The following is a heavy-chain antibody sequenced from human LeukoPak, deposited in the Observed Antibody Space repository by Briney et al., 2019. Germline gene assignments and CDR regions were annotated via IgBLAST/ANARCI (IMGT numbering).Heavy chain of an antibody. CDR2: ISAYNGNT. CDR1: GYTFTSYG. D-gene: IGHD3-22*01. V-gene: IGHV1-18*01. CDR3: ARDLAPGYYDSSGYYKDAFDI. J-gene: IGHJ3*02. Sequence: ASVKVSCKASGYTFTSYGISWVRQDPGQGLEWMGWISAYNGNTNYAQKLQGRVTITTDTSTSTAYMELRSLRSDDTAVYYCARDLAPGYYDSSGYYKDAFDIWGQGTMVTVSS.